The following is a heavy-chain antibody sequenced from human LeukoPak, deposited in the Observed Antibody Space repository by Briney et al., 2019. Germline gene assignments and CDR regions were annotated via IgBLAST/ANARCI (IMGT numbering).Heavy chain of an antibody. CDR3: ARQGQQLVGLRYYYYYYMDV. V-gene: IGHV4-34*01. J-gene: IGHJ6*03. CDR2: INHRGST. Sequence: SETLSLTCAVYGGSFSGYYWSWIRQPPGKGLEWIGEINHRGSTNYNPSLKSRVTISVDTSKNQFSLKLSSVTAADTAVYYCARQGQQLVGLRYYYYYYMDVWGKGTTVTVSS. D-gene: IGHD6-6*01. CDR1: GGSFSGYY.